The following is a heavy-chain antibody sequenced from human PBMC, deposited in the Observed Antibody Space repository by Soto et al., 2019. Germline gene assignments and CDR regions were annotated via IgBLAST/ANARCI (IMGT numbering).Heavy chain of an antibody. V-gene: IGHV1-69*13. CDR2: IIPIFGTA. CDR1: GGTFSSCA. J-gene: IGHJ4*02. CDR3: ARGQWAVSSSLSNFDY. Sequence: SVKVSCKASGGTFSSCAISWVRQAPGQGLEWMGGIIPIFGTANYAQKFQGRVTITADESTSTAYMELSSLRSEDTAVYYCARGQWAVSSSLSNFDYWGQGTLVTVSS. D-gene: IGHD6-13*01.